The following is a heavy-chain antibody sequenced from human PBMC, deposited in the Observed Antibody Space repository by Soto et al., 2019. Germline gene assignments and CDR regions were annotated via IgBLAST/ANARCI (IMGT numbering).Heavy chain of an antibody. CDR2: ISHDESNK. Sequence: AGGSLRLSCAASGFTFSTYAMHWVRQAPGKGLEWVAIISHDESNKNYADSVKGRFTISRDNSKNTLYLQMNSLRAEDTAVYYCARGVTVNTQQLSTHWGQGTLVTVSS. D-gene: IGHD4-4*01. V-gene: IGHV3-30-3*01. CDR1: GFTFSTYA. CDR3: ARGVTVNTQQLSTH. J-gene: IGHJ4*02.